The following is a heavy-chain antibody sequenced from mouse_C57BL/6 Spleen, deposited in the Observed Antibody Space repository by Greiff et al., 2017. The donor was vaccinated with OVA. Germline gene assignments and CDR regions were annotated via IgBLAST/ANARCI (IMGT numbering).Heavy chain of an antibody. CDR1: GYTFTSYW. CDR3: AGTGTDYAMDY. CDR2: INPSSGYT. V-gene: IGHV1-7*01. D-gene: IGHD4-1*01. Sequence: QVQLQQSGAELAKPGASVKLSCKASGYTFTSYWMHWVKQRPGQGLEWIGYINPSSGYTKYNQKFKDKATLTADKSSSTAYMQLSSLTSEDSAVYFCAGTGTDYAMDYWGQGTSVTVSS. J-gene: IGHJ4*01.